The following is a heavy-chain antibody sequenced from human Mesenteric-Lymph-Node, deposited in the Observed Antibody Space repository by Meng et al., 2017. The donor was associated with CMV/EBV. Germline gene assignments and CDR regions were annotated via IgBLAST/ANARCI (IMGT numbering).Heavy chain of an antibody. V-gene: IGHV3-30*02. J-gene: IGHJ5*02. CDR3: VKDRPYILGLDP. D-gene: IGHD1-14*01. CDR1: GITFNRNFMLGVRLA. CDR2: IGNDDGRTK. Sequence: GESLKISCVASGITFNRNFMLGVRLAMYGVRQSPGEGLGWVAYIGNDDGRTKYYPDSLRGRFTISRDNSKNTVYLQMNSLRTEDTAMYYCVKDRPYILGLDPWGQGTLVTVSS.